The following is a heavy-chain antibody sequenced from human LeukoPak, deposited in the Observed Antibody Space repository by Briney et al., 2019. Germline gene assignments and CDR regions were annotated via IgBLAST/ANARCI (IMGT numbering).Heavy chain of an antibody. CDR1: GFTFSNYW. Sequence: GGSLGLSCAASGFTFSNYWMHWVRQAPGKGLVWVSRINGDGGSTDYADSVKGRFTISRDNAKNTLYLQMNSLGTEDTAVYYCARGYAPTSRVITIYWGQGTLVTVSS. V-gene: IGHV3-74*01. CDR2: INGDGGST. CDR3: ARGYAPTSRVITIY. J-gene: IGHJ4*02. D-gene: IGHD3-3*01.